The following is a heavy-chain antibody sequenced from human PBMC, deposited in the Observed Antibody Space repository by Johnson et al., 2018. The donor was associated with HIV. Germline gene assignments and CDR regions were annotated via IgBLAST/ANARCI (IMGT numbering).Heavy chain of an antibody. CDR1: GFTFSSYW. Sequence: QVQLVESGGGLVQPGGSLRLSCAASGFTFSSYWMSWVRQAPGKGLEWVAFIWYDGSKATYADSVNGRFTVSRDNSKDTLYLQMSSLRLEDTGVYYCAKVLVGAKALHVWGQGTTVSVSS. CDR3: AKVLVGAKALHV. CDR2: IWYDGSKA. J-gene: IGHJ3*01. V-gene: IGHV3-30*02. D-gene: IGHD1-26*01.